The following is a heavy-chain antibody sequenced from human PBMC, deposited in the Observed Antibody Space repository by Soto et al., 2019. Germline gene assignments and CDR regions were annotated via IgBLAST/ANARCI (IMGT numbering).Heavy chain of an antibody. V-gene: IGHV2-5*02. Sequence: SGPTLVNPTQTLTLTCTFSGFSLSTSGVGVGWIRQPPGKALEWLALIYWDDDKRYSPSLKSRLTITKDTSKNQVVLTMTNMDPMDTATYYCAHRRGGGSCYPDWGQGTLVTVYS. D-gene: IGHD2-15*01. CDR1: GFSLSTSGVG. CDR3: AHRRGGGSCYPD. J-gene: IGHJ4*02. CDR2: IYWDDDK.